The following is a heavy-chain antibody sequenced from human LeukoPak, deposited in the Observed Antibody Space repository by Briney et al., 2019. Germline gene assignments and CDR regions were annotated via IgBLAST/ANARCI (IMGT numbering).Heavy chain of an antibody. CDR3: SRGGPVAGTHKYFQH. CDR2: MNPNNGNT. V-gene: IGHV1-8*01. CDR1: GYTFTSYD. Sequence: ASVTVSCKASGYTFTSYDINWVRQATGQGLEWMGWMNPNNGNTDYAQTFQGRVTLTRNTSISTAYMELSSLRSEDTAVYYCSRGGPVAGTHKYFQHWGQGTLVTVSS. D-gene: IGHD6-19*01. J-gene: IGHJ1*01.